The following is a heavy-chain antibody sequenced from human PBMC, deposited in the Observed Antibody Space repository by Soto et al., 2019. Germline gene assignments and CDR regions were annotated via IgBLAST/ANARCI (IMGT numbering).Heavy chain of an antibody. J-gene: IGHJ5*02. CDR3: AREPPAAGENWFDP. CDR2: IYYSGST. CDR1: GGSTSNYY. D-gene: IGHD6-13*01. Sequence: PSETLSLTCTVSGGSTSNYYWNWIRQPPGKGLEWIGYIYYSGSTNYNPSLKSRATISIDTSKNQFSLKLSSVTAADTAVYYCAREPPAAGENWFDPWGQGTLVTVSS. V-gene: IGHV4-59*01.